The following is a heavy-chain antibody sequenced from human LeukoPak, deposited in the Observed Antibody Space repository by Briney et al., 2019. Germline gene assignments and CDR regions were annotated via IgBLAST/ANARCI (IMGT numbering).Heavy chain of an antibody. CDR1: GFTFSSYG. CDR3: AKISELRRYFDY. D-gene: IGHD1-7*01. Sequence: GGSLRLSCAASGFTFSSYGMHWVRQAPGKGLERVAAISYDGTNKYYADSVKGRFTISRDNAKNSLYLQMNSLRAEDTAVYYCAKISELRRYFDYWGQGTLVTVSS. V-gene: IGHV3-30*18. CDR2: ISYDGTNK. J-gene: IGHJ4*02.